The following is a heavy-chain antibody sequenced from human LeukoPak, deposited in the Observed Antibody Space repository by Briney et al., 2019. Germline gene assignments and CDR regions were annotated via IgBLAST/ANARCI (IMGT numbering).Heavy chain of an antibody. CDR1: GFTFSNYA. CDR2: ISYDGSNK. D-gene: IGHD4-17*01. V-gene: IGHV3-30*04. Sequence: GGSLRLSCAASGFTFSNYALHWVRQAPGKGLEWVAVISYDGSNKFTISRDNSKNTLFLQMNSLRPEDTAVYYCARGGVDYGDSRGDYWGQGTLVTVSS. J-gene: IGHJ4*02. CDR3: ARGGVDYGDSRGDY.